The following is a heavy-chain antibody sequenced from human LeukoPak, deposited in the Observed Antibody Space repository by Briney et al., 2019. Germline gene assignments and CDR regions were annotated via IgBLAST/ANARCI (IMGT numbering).Heavy chain of an antibody. Sequence: ASVKVSCKASGYTFTGYYMHWVRQAPGQGLEWMGWINPNSGGTNYAQKFQGRVTMTRDTSISTAYMELSRLRSDDTAVYYCASYYGSGTQNRAYYYYYYMDVWGKGTTVTISS. CDR1: GYTFTGYY. D-gene: IGHD3-10*01. CDR3: ASYYGSGTQNRAYYYYYYMDV. CDR2: INPNSGGT. J-gene: IGHJ6*03. V-gene: IGHV1-2*02.